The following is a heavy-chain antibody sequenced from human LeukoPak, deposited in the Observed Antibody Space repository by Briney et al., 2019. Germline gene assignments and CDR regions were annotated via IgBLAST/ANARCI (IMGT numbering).Heavy chain of an antibody. CDR1: GFTFSSYA. J-gene: IGHJ6*03. V-gene: IGHV3-23*01. Sequence: GGSLRLSCAASGFTFSSYAMSWVRQAPGKGLEWVSAISGSGGSTYYADSVKGRFTISRDNAKGSLYLEIHSLRAEDTGVYFCARRNYYYMDVWGKGTTVTVSS. CDR2: ISGSGGST. CDR3: ARRNYYYMDV.